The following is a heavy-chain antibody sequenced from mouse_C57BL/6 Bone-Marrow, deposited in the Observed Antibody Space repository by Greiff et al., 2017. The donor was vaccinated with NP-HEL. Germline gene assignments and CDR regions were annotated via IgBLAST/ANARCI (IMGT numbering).Heavy chain of an antibody. CDR2: IYPGDGDN. CDR3: GGGDYGSSRFGYAMDY. V-gene: IGHV1-80*01. J-gene: IGHJ4*01. CDR1: GYAFSSYW. D-gene: IGHD1-1*01. Sequence: QVQLKESGAELVKPGASVKISCKASGYAFSSYWMNWVKERPGKGLEWIGQIYPGDGDNKYNGKFKGKATLTADKSSSTAYTQVSSLISEDSAVYFCGGGDYGSSRFGYAMDYWGQGTSVTVSS.